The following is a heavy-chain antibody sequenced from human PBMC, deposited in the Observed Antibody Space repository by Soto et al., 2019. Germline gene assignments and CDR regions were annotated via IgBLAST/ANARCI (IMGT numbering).Heavy chain of an antibody. CDR3: TKGTSTTSGPVY. J-gene: IGHJ4*02. V-gene: IGHV1-18*01. CDR1: GYTFTSYG. CDR2: ISAYNGNT. Sequence: GASVKVSCKASGYTFTSYGISWVRQAPGQGLEWMGWISAYNGNTNYAQKLQGRVTMTTDTSTSTAYMELNSLTAEDTAVYYCTKGTSTTSGPVYWGQGTPVTVSS. D-gene: IGHD1-1*01.